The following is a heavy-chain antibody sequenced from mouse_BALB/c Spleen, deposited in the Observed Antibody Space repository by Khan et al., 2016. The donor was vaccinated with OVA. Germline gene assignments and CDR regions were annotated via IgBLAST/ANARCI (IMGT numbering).Heavy chain of an antibody. D-gene: IGHD1-1*01. V-gene: IGHV5-9-3*01. CDR3: ARELVTTVVATPFAY. Sequence: EVELVESGGGLVKPGGSLKLSCAASGFTFSNYAMSWVRQTPEKRLEWVATISSGGSYTYYPDSVQGRFTISRDNAKNTLSLQMSSLRSEDTAIYYCARELVTTVVATPFAYWGQGTLVTVSA. CDR2: ISSGGSYT. CDR1: GFTFSNYA. J-gene: IGHJ3*01.